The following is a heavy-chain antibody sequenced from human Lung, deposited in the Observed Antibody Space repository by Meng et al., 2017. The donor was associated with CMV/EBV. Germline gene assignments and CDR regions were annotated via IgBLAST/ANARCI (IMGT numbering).Heavy chain of an antibody. CDR2: INPNSGGT. Sequence: ASVKVSCKASGYTFTGYYMHWVRQAPGQGLEWMGWINPNSGGTNYAQKFQGRVTMTRDTSISTAYMELSRLRADDTAVYYCARDSSSRGCITGDTSWFDPWGQGTLVTVSS. D-gene: IGHD1-14*01. V-gene: IGHV1-2*02. J-gene: IGHJ5*02. CDR1: GYTFTGYY. CDR3: ARDSSSRGCITGDTSWFDP.